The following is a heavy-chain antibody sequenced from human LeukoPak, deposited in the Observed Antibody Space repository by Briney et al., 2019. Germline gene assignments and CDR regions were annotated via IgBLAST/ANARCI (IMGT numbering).Heavy chain of an antibody. J-gene: IGHJ4*02. Sequence: PGASVKVSCKASGGTFSSYAISWVRQAPGQGLEWMGGIIPIFGTANYAQKFQGRVTITADESTSTAYMELSSLRSEDTAVYYCARAPPVGPGTYYFDYWGQGTLVTVSS. V-gene: IGHV1-69*13. D-gene: IGHD1-14*01. CDR1: GGTFSSYA. CDR3: ARAPPVGPGTYYFDY. CDR2: IIPIFGTA.